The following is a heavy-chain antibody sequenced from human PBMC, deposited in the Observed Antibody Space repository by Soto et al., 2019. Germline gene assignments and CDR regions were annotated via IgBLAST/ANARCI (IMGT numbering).Heavy chain of an antibody. V-gene: IGHV3-64D*06. CDR1: GFTFSSYA. Sequence: RRLSCSAAGFTFSSYAMHLVRQAPGKGLEYVSAISSNGGSTYYADSVKVRFTISRDNSKNTLYLQMSSLRAEDTAVYYCVKYAAAGTNAFDIWGQGTMVTVSS. D-gene: IGHD6-13*01. CDR3: VKYAAAGTNAFDI. J-gene: IGHJ3*02. CDR2: ISSNGGST.